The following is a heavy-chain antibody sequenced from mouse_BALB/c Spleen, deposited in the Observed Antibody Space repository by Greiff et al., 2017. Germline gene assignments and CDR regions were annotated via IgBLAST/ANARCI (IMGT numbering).Heavy chain of an antibody. CDR1: GYTFTSYT. CDR2: INPSSGYT. Sequence: VQLQQSAAELARPGASVKMSCKASGYTFTSYTMHWVKQRPGQGLEWIGYINPSSGYTEYNQKFKDKTTLTADKSSSTAYMQLSSLTSEDSAVYYCARGAYYYGSSFYAMDYWGQGTSVTVSS. D-gene: IGHD1-1*01. CDR3: ARGAYYYGSSFYAMDY. V-gene: IGHV1-4*02. J-gene: IGHJ4*01.